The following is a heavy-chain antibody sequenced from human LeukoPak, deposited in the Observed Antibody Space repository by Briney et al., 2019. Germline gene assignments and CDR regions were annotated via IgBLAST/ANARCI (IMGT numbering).Heavy chain of an antibody. J-gene: IGHJ3*02. CDR2: ISVYNGNT. CDR1: GYTFTTYG. D-gene: IGHD3-22*01. Sequence: ASVKVPCKASGYTFTTYGISWVRQAPGQGLEWMGWISVYNGNTNYAQKLQGRVTMTTDTSTSTAYMELRSLRSDDTAVYYCARDRSYYDSSGTTGRHDAFDIWGQGTLVTVS. CDR3: ARDRSYYDSSGTTGRHDAFDI. V-gene: IGHV1-18*01.